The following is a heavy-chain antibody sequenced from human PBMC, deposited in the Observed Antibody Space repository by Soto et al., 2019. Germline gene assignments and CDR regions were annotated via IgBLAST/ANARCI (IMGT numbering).Heavy chain of an antibody. CDR2: LSYDGSNK. CDR1: GFTFRSYA. V-gene: IGHV3-30-3*01. J-gene: IGHJ6*02. Sequence: QVQLVESGGGVVQPGRSLRLSCAASGFTFRSYAMHWVRQAPGKGLEWVAVLSYDGSNKYYADSVKGRFTISRDNSKNTLYLQMNSLRAEDTAVYYCARVDRAAAYYFYYGMDVWGQGTTVTVSS. D-gene: IGHD6-13*01. CDR3: ARVDRAAAYYFYYGMDV.